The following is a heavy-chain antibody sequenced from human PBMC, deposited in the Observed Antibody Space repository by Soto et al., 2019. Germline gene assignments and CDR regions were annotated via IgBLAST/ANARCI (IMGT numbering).Heavy chain of an antibody. CDR1: GGTFSTYA. Sequence: QVQLVQSGAEVKKPGSSVKVSCKAPGGTFSTYAIRWVRQAPGQCLEWMGGVSPIFGTPKYAQNFQGRVTITADESTSTGYMELRSLRSEDTAVDYCARSQGGSSSLDIYYYYSYGMDVWGQGATVTVSS. D-gene: IGHD2-15*01. CDR3: ARSQGGSSSLDIYYYYSYGMDV. V-gene: IGHV1-69*01. J-gene: IGHJ6*02. CDR2: VSPIFGTP.